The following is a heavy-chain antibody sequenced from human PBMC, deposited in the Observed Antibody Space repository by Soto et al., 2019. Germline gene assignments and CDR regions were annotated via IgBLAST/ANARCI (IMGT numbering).Heavy chain of an antibody. CDR2: IYYSGRT. V-gene: IGHV4-39*01. CDR3: ARQRTTVVTQAYFEH. D-gene: IGHD2-21*02. J-gene: IGHJ4*02. CDR1: GGSISSSSYY. Sequence: SETLSLTCIFSGGSISSSSYYWGWIRQPPGKGLEWIGSIYYSGRTYYNPSFKSRVTISIDTSKNQFSLKLSSVTATDTAVYYCARQRTTVVTQAYFEHWEQGALVTVSS.